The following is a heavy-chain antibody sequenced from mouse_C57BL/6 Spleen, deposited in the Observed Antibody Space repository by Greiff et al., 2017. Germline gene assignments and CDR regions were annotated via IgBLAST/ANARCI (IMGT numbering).Heavy chain of an antibody. V-gene: IGHV1-7*01. CDR1: GYTFTSYW. J-gene: IGHJ2*01. Sequence: VQLQQSGAELAKPGASVKLSCKASGYTFTSYWMHWVKQRPGQGLEWIGHINPSSGYTKYNQKFKDKATLTADKSSSTAYMQLSSLTYEDAAVFYCARGDYGNYFDYWGQGTTLTVSS. CDR3: ARGDYGNYFDY. D-gene: IGHD2-1*01. CDR2: INPSSGYT.